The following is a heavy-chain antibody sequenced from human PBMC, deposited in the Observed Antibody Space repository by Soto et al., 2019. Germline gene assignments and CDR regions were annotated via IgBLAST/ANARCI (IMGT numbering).Heavy chain of an antibody. J-gene: IGHJ5*02. CDR2: IYHSGST. V-gene: IGHV4-39*07. Sequence: SETLSLTCTVSGGSISRNNFHWGWIRQTPGRGLEWIGEIYHSGSTNYNPSLKSRVTISVDKSKNQFSLKLSSVTAADTAVYYCARAVKTGGWFDPWGQGTLVTVSS. D-gene: IGHD4-4*01. CDR3: ARAVKTGGWFDP. CDR1: GGSISRNNFH.